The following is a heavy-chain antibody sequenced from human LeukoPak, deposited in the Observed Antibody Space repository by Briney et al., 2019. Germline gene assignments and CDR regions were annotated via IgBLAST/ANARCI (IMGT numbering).Heavy chain of an antibody. J-gene: IGHJ5*02. CDR3: ARESSGWYKDWFDP. CDR2: INHSGST. V-gene: IGHV4-34*01. D-gene: IGHD6-19*01. Sequence: SETLSLTCAVYGGSFSGYYWSWIRQLPGKGLEWIGEINHSGSTNYNPSLKSRVTISVDTSKNQFSLKLSSVTAADTAVYYCARESSGWYKDWFDPWGQGTLVTVSS. CDR1: GGSFSGYY.